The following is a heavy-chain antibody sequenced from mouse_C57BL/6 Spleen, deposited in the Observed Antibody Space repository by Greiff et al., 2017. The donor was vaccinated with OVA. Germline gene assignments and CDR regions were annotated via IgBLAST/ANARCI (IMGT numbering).Heavy chain of an antibody. CDR3: ARNYGSSYRGYFDV. CDR1: GYTFTSYW. CDR2: IDPSDSYT. D-gene: IGHD1-1*01. J-gene: IGHJ1*03. Sequence: VQLQQPGAELVRPGTSVKLSCKASGYTFTSYWMHWVKQRPGQGLEWIGVIDPSDSYTNYNQKFKGKATLTVDTSSSTAYMQLSSLTSEDSAVYYCARNYGSSYRGYFDVWGTGTTVTVSS. V-gene: IGHV1-59*01.